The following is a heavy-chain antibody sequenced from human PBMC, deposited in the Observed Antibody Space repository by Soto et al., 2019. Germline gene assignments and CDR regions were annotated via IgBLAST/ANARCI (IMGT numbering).Heavy chain of an antibody. CDR1: RYSFTSYD. D-gene: IGHD6-13*01. J-gene: IGHJ4*02. Sequence: ASVKVSCKTSRYSFTSYDINWVRQATGQGLEWMGWMNPNSGNTRYAQKFQGRVTMTTNTSISTAYMELSSLRSGDTAMYYCATATIAATGLGYWGQGTPVTVSS. V-gene: IGHV1-8*01. CDR3: ATATIAATGLGY. CDR2: MNPNSGNT.